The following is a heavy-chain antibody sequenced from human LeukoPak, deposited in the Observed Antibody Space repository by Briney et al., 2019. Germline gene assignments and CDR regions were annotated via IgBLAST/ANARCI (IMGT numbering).Heavy chain of an antibody. CDR3: ARDLQGLYYDSSGYPDAFDI. V-gene: IGHV4-38-2*02. CDR2: IYHSGST. D-gene: IGHD3-22*01. Sequence: SETLSLTCTVSGYSIGSGYYWGWIRQPPGKGLEWIGSIYHSGSTYYNPSLKSRVTISVDTSKNQFSLKLSSVTAADTAVYYCARDLQGLYYDSSGYPDAFDIWGQGTMVTVSS. CDR1: GYSIGSGYY. J-gene: IGHJ3*02.